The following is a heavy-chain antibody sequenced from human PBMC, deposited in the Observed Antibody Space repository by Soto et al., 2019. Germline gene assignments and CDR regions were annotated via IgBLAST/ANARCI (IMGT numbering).Heavy chain of an antibody. J-gene: IGHJ6*03. CDR2: INPSGGST. V-gene: IGHV1-46*03. CDR1: GYTFTSYY. CDR3: AIGYCSSTSCYGDPDLYYYYYYMDV. D-gene: IGHD2-2*01. Sequence: GASVKVSCKASGYTFTSYYMHWVRQAPGQGLEWMGIINPSGGSTSYAQKFQGRVTMTRDTSTSTVYMELSSLRSEDTAVYYCAIGYCSSTSCYGDPDLYYYYYYMDVWGKGTTVTVSS.